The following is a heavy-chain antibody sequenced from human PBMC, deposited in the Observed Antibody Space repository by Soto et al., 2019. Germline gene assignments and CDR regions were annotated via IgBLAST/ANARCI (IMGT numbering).Heavy chain of an antibody. CDR3: ARAYCSSTSCYLVDY. CDR2: ISSSSSTI. V-gene: IGHV3-48*02. CDR1: GFTFSSYS. J-gene: IGHJ4*02. D-gene: IGHD2-2*01. Sequence: GGSLRLSCAASGFTFSSYSMNWVRQAPGKGLEWVSYISSSSSTIYYADSVKGRFTISRDNAKNSLYLQMNSLRDEDTAVYYCARAYCSSTSCYLVDYWGQGTLVTVSS.